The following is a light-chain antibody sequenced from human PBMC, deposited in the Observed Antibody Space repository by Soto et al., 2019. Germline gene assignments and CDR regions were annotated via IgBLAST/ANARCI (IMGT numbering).Light chain of an antibody. J-gene: IGKJ3*01. V-gene: IGKV3-11*01. CDR3: QQRGKWKEIT. Sequence: EVVLTQSPATLSLSPGERATLSCRASQNIRNALAWYQHKPGQAPRFLIYDASYRPTGIPARFSDAGSGTDFTLTIISLEPEDFAVYYCQQRGKWKEITFGPGTKVDIK. CDR1: QNIRNA. CDR2: DAS.